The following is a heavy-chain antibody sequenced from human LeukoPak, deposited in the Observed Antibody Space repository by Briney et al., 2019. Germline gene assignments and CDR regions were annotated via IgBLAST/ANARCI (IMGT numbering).Heavy chain of an antibody. CDR2: VSDSGDST. J-gene: IGHJ4*02. CDR1: RFTFANYA. V-gene: IGHV3-23*01. D-gene: IGHD3-10*01. Sequence: GGSLRLSCAASRFTFANYAMSWVRQAPGKGLEWISTVSDSGDSTYYADSVKGRFTISRDNSKNTLYLQMNNLRAEDTAVYYCAKYYYGSGSPIFDYWGQGTLVTVSS. CDR3: AKYYYGSGSPIFDY.